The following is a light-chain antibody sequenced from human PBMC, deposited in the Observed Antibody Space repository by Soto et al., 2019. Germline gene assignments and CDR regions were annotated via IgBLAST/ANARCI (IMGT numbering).Light chain of an antibody. J-gene: IGKJ3*01. CDR3: QQLDNYPRT. CDR2: AAS. CDR1: QGINSY. V-gene: IGKV1-9*01. Sequence: DIQLTQSPSFLSASVGDRVSITCRASQGINSYLAWYQQKPGKAPKLLIYAASTLQSGVPSSFSGSGSGTEFTLTISSLQPEDFATYYCQQLDNYPRTFGPGTEVDIK.